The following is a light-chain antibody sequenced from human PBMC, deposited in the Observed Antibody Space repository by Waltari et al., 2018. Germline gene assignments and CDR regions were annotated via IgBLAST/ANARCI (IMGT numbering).Light chain of an antibody. Sequence: EIVLTQSPATLSLSLGDTATLSCRASQSVGSYLAWYQQKPGQAPRLLIYDASNWATGIPARFRGSGSGTDFTLTISSLEAEDFAVYYCQQRSNWTPHTFGQGARLEIK. CDR1: QSVGSY. CDR3: QQRSNWTPHT. CDR2: DAS. V-gene: IGKV3-11*01. J-gene: IGKJ2*01.